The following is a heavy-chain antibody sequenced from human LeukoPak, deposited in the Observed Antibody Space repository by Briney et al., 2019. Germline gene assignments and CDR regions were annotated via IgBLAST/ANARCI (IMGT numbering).Heavy chain of an antibody. CDR2: IKQDGSEK. CDR3: ARVEDTDGYNPLHFGY. Sequence: QPGGSLRLSCAASGFTFSSYWMSWVRQAPGKGLEWVANIKQDGSEKYYVDSVKGRFTISRDNAKNSLYLQMNSLRAEDTAVYYCARVEDTDGYNPLHFGYWGQGTLVTVSS. V-gene: IGHV3-7*01. CDR1: GFTFSSYW. J-gene: IGHJ4*02. D-gene: IGHD5-24*01.